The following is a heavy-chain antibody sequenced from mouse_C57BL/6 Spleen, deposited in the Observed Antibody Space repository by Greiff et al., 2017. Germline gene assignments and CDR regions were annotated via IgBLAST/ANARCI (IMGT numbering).Heavy chain of an antibody. V-gene: IGHV1-50*01. Sequence: QVQLQQPGAELVKPGASVKLSCKASGYTFTSYWMQWVKQRPGQGLEWIGEIDPSDSYTNYNQKFKGKATLTVDTASSTAYMQLISLTSEDSAVYYCASYYYGSFDDWGQGTTLTVSS. CDR1: GYTFTSYW. D-gene: IGHD1-1*01. CDR3: ASYYYGSFDD. CDR2: IDPSDSYT. J-gene: IGHJ2*01.